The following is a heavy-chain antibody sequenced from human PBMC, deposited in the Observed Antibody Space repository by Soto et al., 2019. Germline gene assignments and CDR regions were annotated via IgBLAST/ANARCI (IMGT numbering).Heavy chain of an antibody. CDR3: AREENCSDGICYSEYFQR. V-gene: IGHV1-46*01. Sequence: QVQLVQSGAEVKKPGASVKVSCKASGYIFTAYSMHWVRQAPGQGLEWMGVVNPSGGSTNYAQKFQGRITMTRDTSTRTVYMDLSSRTSEDTAVYYCAREENCSDGICYSEYFQRWGQGTLVTVSS. CDR2: VNPSGGST. CDR1: GYIFTAYS. D-gene: IGHD2-15*01. J-gene: IGHJ1*01.